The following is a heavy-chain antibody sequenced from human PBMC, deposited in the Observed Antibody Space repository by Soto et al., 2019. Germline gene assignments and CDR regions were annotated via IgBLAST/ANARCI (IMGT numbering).Heavy chain of an antibody. J-gene: IGHJ6*02. CDR1: GFTFSGSA. D-gene: IGHD4-4*01. V-gene: IGHV3-73*01. CDR2: IRSKANSYAT. Sequence: GGSLRLSCAASGFTFSGSAMPWVRQASGKGLEWVGRIRSKANSYATAYAASVKGRFTISRDDSKNTAYLQMNSPKTEDTAVYYCTRLAPLTTDYYYGMDVWGQGTTVTVSS. CDR3: TRLAPLTTDYYYGMDV.